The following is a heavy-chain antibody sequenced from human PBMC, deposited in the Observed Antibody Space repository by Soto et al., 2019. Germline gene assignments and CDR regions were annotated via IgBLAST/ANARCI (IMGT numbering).Heavy chain of an antibody. CDR3: ARGDIVVVVAADAEYFQH. Sequence: QVQLVQSGAEVKKPGSSVKVSCKASGGTFSSYAISWVRQAPGQGLEWMGGIIPIFGTANYAQKFQGRVTITADXXTXKXXRELSSLRSEDTAVYYCARGDIVVVVAADAEYFQHWGQGTLVTVSS. J-gene: IGHJ1*01. CDR2: IIPIFGTA. V-gene: IGHV1-69*12. CDR1: GGTFSSYA. D-gene: IGHD2-15*01.